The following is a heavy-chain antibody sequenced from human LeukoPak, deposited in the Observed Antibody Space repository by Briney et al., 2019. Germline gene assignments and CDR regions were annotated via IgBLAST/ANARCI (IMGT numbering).Heavy chain of an antibody. V-gene: IGHV4-39*07. D-gene: IGHD3-9*01. CDR2: INHSGST. CDR1: GGSISSGSYY. CDR3: ARENYDILTGYHA. J-gene: IGHJ5*02. Sequence: SQTLSLTCTVSGGSISSGSYYWSWIRQPPGKGLEWIGEINHSGSTNYNPSLKSRVTISVDTSKNQFSLKLSSVTAADTAVYYCARENYDILTGYHAWGQGTLVTVSS.